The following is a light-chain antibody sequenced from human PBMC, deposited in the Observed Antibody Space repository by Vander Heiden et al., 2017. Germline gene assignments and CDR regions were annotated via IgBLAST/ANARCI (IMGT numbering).Light chain of an antibody. J-gene: IGKJ1*01. V-gene: IGKV1-17*01. CDR1: QNIRSE. CDR3: LQHNSYPRT. Sequence: DIQMTQSPSSLSASVGDRVTITCRASQNIRSELGWYQQKPGKAPKLLIYDASNLQSGVPSRFSGSGSGTEFTLTISSLQPEDFATYYCLQHNSYPRTFGQGTKVEIK. CDR2: DAS.